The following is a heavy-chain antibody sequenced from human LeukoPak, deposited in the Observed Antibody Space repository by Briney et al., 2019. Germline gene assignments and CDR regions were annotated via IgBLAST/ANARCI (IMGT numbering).Heavy chain of an antibody. V-gene: IGHV1-69*13. D-gene: IGHD2-15*01. J-gene: IGHJ3*02. CDR1: GYTFASYG. CDR2: IIPIFGTA. Sequence: SVKVSCKASGYTFASYGISWVRQAPGQGLEWMGGIIPIFGTANYAQNFQGRVTITADESTSTAYMELSSLRSEDTAVYYCARQFTPYETGRGTYVWSDAIDIWGQGTMVTVSA. CDR3: ARQFTPYETGRGTYVWSDAIDI.